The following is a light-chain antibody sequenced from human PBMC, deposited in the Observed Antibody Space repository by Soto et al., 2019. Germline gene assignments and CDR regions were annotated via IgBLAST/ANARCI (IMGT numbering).Light chain of an antibody. V-gene: IGKV4-1*01. Sequence: DIVMTQSPDPLAVSLGERATINCKSSQSVLYSSNNKNYLAWYQQKPGQPPKLLIYWASTRESGVPDRFSGSGSGTDFTLTIRSLQAEDVAVYYCQQYYSTPLTFGQGTKLEIK. CDR3: QQYYSTPLT. CDR1: QSVLYSSNNKNY. J-gene: IGKJ2*01. CDR2: WAS.